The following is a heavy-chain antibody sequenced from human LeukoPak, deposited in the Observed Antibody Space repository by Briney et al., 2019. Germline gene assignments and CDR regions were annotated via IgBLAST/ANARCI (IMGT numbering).Heavy chain of an antibody. D-gene: IGHD1-26*01. Sequence: GGSLRLSCAASGFTFSSYTMSWVRQAPGKGLEWVSTITTSDGNTYYADSVKGRFTISRDNSKNTLYLQVNSLRAEDTAVYYCAKGGKWDVTPFDYWGQGTLVTVSS. J-gene: IGHJ4*02. CDR2: ITTSDGNT. V-gene: IGHV3-23*01. CDR1: GFTFSSYT. CDR3: AKGGKWDVTPFDY.